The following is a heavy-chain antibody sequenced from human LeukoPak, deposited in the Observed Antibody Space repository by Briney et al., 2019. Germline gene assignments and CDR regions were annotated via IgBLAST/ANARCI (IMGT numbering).Heavy chain of an antibody. CDR1: GFTFSSYG. Sequence: GGSLRLSCAASGFTFSSYGMHWVRQAPGKGLEWVAFIRYDGSNKYYADSVKGRFTISRDNSKNTLYLQMNSLRAEDTAVYYCAKDREYSYGCYFDYRGQGTLVTVSS. V-gene: IGHV3-30*02. CDR2: IRYDGSNK. CDR3: AKDREYSYGCYFDY. J-gene: IGHJ4*02. D-gene: IGHD5-18*01.